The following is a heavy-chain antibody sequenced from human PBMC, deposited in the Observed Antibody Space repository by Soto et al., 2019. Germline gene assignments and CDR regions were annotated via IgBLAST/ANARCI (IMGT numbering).Heavy chain of an antibody. CDR2: IYYSGST. CDR1: GGSISSYY. V-gene: IGHV4-59*08. Sequence: SETLSLTCTVSGGSISSYYWSWIRQPPGKGLEWIGYIYYSGSTNYNPSLKSRVTISVDTSKNQFSLKLSSVTAADTAVYYCARHTYGDYVDYWGQGTLVTVSS. D-gene: IGHD4-17*01. J-gene: IGHJ4*02. CDR3: ARHTYGDYVDY.